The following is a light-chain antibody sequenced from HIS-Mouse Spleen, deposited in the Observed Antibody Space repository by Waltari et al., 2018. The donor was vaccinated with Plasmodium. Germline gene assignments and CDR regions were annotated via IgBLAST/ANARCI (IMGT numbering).Light chain of an antibody. CDR3: SSYTSSSTRV. Sequence: QSALTQPASVSGSPGQSITISCTGTSSDVGGYNYVSWYQQHPGKAPKLLFYDVRNRTAGVSTRFSGSKSGNTASLTISGLQAEDEADYYCSSYTSSSTRVFGGGTKLTVL. J-gene: IGLJ3*02. CDR2: DVR. V-gene: IGLV2-14*03. CDR1: SSDVGGYNY.